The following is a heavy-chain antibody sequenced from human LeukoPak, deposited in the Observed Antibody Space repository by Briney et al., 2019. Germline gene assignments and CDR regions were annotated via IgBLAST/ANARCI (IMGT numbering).Heavy chain of an antibody. D-gene: IGHD5-12*01. CDR2: IYYSGST. V-gene: IGHV4-59*01. Sequence: PSETLSLTCTVSGGSISSYYWSWLRQPPGKGLEWIGYIYYSGSTNYNPSLKSRVTISVDTSKNQFSLKLSSVTAADTAVYYCARLGYTGYSDYWGQGTLVTVSS. CDR3: ARLGYTGYSDY. CDR1: GGSISSYY. J-gene: IGHJ4*02.